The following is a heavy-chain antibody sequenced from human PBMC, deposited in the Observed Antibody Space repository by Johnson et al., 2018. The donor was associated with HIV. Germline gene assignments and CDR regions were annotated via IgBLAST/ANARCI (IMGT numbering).Heavy chain of an antibody. J-gene: IGHJ3*02. CDR1: GFTFSSYA. CDR3: AKDLAQWLVTHAFDI. CDR2: ISYDGSNK. Sequence: QVQLVESGGGVVQPGRSLRLSCAASGFTFSSYAMHWVRQAPGKGLEWVAVISYDGSNKYYADSVKGRFTISRDNSKNTLYLQMNSLRAEDTAVYYCAKDLAQWLVTHAFDIWGQGKMVTVSS. D-gene: IGHD6-19*01. V-gene: IGHV3-30-3*01.